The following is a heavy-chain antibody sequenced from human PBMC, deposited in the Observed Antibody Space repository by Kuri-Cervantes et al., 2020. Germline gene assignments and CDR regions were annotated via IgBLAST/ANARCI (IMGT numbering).Heavy chain of an antibody. J-gene: IGHJ4*02. Sequence: ASVKVSCKASGYTFTSYYMHWVRQAPGQGLEWMGIINPSGGSTRYAQKFQGRVTMTRDTSTSTVYMELSSLGSEDTAVYYCAGGDSSGLFDYWGQGTLVTVSS. D-gene: IGHD6-19*01. CDR2: INPSGGST. V-gene: IGHV1-46*01. CDR3: AGGDSSGLFDY. CDR1: GYTFTSYY.